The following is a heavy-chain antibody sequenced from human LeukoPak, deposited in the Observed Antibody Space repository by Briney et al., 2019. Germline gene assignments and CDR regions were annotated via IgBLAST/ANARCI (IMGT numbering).Heavy chain of an antibody. Sequence: GGSLRLPCAASGFTFSNGWMTWVRQAPGKGLEWVGRIERKADGGTSDYAAAVKGRFTISRDDSKNMVYLQMSGLKSEDTGVYFCTMEATMYGVVTDYWGQGALVTVSS. CDR1: GFTFSNGW. CDR3: TMEATMYGVVTDY. V-gene: IGHV3-15*04. CDR2: IERKADGGTS. D-gene: IGHD3-3*01. J-gene: IGHJ4*02.